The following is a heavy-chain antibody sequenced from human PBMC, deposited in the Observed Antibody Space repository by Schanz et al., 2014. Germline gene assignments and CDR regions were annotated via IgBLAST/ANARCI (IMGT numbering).Heavy chain of an antibody. V-gene: IGHV1-18*01. CDR2: INAANGNT. Sequence: QVQLVQSGAEVKKPGASVKVSCKASGYTFTSYGINWVRQAPGQGLEWMGWINAANGNTRYSQKFQGRVTITRDTSASTAYMELSSLRPEDTAVYYCARDRRRYCSTASCLHDNWFDPWGQGTLVTVSS. J-gene: IGHJ5*02. CDR1: GYTFTSYG. CDR3: ARDRRRYCSTASCLHDNWFDP. D-gene: IGHD2-2*01.